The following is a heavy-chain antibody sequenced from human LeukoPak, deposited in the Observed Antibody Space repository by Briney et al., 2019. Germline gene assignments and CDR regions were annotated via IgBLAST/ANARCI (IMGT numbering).Heavy chain of an antibody. CDR3: ARHRYCSSTSCYSSDY. J-gene: IGHJ4*02. CDR2: IYPVDSDT. CDR1: GYSFTSYC. V-gene: IGHV5-51*01. D-gene: IGHD2-2*01. Sequence: GESLKISCKGSGYSFTSYCIGWVRQMPGKGLEWMGIIYPVDSDTRYSPSFQGQVTISADKSISTAYLQWSSLKASDTAMYYCARHRYCSSTSCYSSDYWGQGTLVTVSS.